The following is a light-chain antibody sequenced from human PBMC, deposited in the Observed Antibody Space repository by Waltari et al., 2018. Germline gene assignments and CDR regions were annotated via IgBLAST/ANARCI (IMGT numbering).Light chain of an antibody. CDR1: QSVRSLSTSY. CDR2: DAS. Sequence: EIVLTQSPATLSLSPGERATLSCGASQSVRSLSTSYLAWYQQKPGLAPRLLIYDASTRASSGIPTRFSGSGSGTDFTLTISRLEPEDFAVYYCQQYLTSPSTFGQGTRLEIK. CDR3: QQYLTSPST. J-gene: IGKJ5*01. V-gene: IGKV3D-20*01.